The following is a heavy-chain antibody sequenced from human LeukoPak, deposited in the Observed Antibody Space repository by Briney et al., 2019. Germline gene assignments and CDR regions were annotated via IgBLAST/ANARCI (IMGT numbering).Heavy chain of an antibody. V-gene: IGHV1-18*01. CDR3: ARATGTWGHDGFDI. J-gene: IGHJ3*02. Sequence: ASVKVSCKAYGYNFISHGISWVRQAPGQGLEWMGWISGDSSNTNYAQRLQGRVTMTTDTSTTTAYMELRGLRSDDTAVYYCARATGTWGHDGFDIWGQGTMVTVSS. CDR1: GYNFISHG. CDR2: ISGDSSNT. D-gene: IGHD3-16*01.